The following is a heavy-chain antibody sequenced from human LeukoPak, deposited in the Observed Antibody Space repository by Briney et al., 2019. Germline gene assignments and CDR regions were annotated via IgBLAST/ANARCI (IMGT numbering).Heavy chain of an antibody. V-gene: IGHV4-34*01. CDR3: ARARRGYVRLDY. Sequence: SETLSLTCAVSGASFSGYYWTWIRQSPGKGLEWIGEINHSGSTNYNPSPMRRVTMSVDTSKNQFSLSLTAVTAADTAVYYCARARRGYVRLDYWGQGTLVTVSS. J-gene: IGHJ4*02. D-gene: IGHD5-12*01. CDR1: GASFSGYY. CDR2: INHSGST.